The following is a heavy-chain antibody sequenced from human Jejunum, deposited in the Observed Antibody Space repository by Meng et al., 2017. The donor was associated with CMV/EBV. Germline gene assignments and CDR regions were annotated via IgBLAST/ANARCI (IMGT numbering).Heavy chain of an antibody. CDR2: ISANTGTP. D-gene: IGHD2/OR15-2a*01. CDR3: ARGGNFDP. J-gene: IGHJ5*02. CDR1: GYTFSTYT. Sequence: QVQLVQLGLELKTPGASVKVSCKASGYTFSTYTINWVRQAHGRGLEWMGWISANTGTPTYTQGFTGRFVFSLDTSVSTAYLQISSLKAEDTAVYYCARGGNFDPWGQGTLVTVSS. V-gene: IGHV7-4-1*02.